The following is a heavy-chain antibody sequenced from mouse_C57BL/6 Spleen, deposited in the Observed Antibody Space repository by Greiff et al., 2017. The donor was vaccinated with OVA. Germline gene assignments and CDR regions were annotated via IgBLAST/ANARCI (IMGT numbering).Heavy chain of an antibody. J-gene: IGHJ4*01. D-gene: IGHD1-1*02. Sequence: QVQLQQSGPELVKPGASVKISCKASGYSFTSYYIHWVKQRPGQGLEWIGWIYPGSGNPKYNEKFTGKATLTADTSSSTAYMQLSSLTSEDSAVYYCAKGWEPRAMDYWGQGTSVTVSS. CDR3: AKGWEPRAMDY. CDR2: IYPGSGNP. CDR1: GYSFTSYY. V-gene: IGHV1-66*01.